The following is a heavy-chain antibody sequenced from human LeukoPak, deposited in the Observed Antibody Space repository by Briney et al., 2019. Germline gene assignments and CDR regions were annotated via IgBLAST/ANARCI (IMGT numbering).Heavy chain of an antibody. D-gene: IGHD6-13*01. J-gene: IGHJ6*02. CDR3: AKDLGIETSSSWYFVSGRYGMDV. Sequence: SGGSLRLSCAASGFTFSSYAMSWVRQAPGKGLEWVSAISGSGGSTYYADSVKGRFTISRDNSKNTLYLQMNSLRAEDTAVYYCAKDLGIETSSSWYFVSGRYGMDVWGQGTTVTVSS. V-gene: IGHV3-23*01. CDR2: ISGSGGST. CDR1: GFTFSSYA.